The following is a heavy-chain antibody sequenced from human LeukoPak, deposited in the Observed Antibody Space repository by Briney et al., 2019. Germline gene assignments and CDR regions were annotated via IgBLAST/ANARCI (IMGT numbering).Heavy chain of an antibody. CDR2: ISSSSSYI. D-gene: IGHD3-9*01. J-gene: IGHJ6*04. CDR3: AREYYGVIFSHYLDV. CDR1: GFTFSSYS. V-gene: IGHV3-21*01. Sequence: PGGSLRLPCAASGFTFSSYSMNWVRQAPGKGLEWVSSISSSSSYIYYADSVKGRFTISRDNAKNSLYLQLSSLRVEDTAVYYCAREYYGVIFSHYLDVWGKGTTVTVSS.